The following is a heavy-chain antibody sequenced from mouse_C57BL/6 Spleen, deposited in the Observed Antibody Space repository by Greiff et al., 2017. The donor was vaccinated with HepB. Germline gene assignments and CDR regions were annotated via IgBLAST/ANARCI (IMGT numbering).Heavy chain of an antibody. CDR2: ISSGGDYI. V-gene: IGHV5-9-1*02. J-gene: IGHJ2*01. Sequence: EVKLQESGEGLVKPGGSLKLSCAASGFTFSSYAMSWVRQTPEKRLEWVAYISSGGDYIYYADTVKGRFTISRDNARNTLYLQMSSLKSEDTAMYYCTRVMYGNYGGYFDYWGQGTTLTVSS. CDR3: TRVMYGNYGGYFDY. D-gene: IGHD2-10*02. CDR1: GFTFSSYA.